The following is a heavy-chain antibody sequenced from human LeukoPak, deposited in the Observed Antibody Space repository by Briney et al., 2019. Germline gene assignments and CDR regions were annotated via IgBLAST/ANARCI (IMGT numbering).Heavy chain of an antibody. CDR3: ARGTGYADAFDI. D-gene: IGHD5-12*01. CDR1: GGSISNYY. CDR2: IYYSGST. V-gene: IGHV4-59*01. Sequence: SQNLSLTCTVSGGSISNYYWSWIRQPPGKGLEWIGYIYYSGSTNYNPSLKSRVTISVDTSKNQFSLKLSSVTAADTAVYYCARGTGYADAFDIWGQGTMVTVSS. J-gene: IGHJ3*02.